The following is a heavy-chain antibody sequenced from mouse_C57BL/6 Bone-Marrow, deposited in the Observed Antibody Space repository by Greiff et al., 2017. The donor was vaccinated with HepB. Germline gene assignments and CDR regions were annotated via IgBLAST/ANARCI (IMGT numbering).Heavy chain of an antibody. CDR2: IYPGDGDT. J-gene: IGHJ2*01. V-gene: IGHV1-80*01. CDR3: TRGDDGYYFDY. CDR1: GYAFSSYW. Sequence: VQLQQSGAELVKPGASVKISCKASGYAFSSYWMHWVKQRPGKGLEWIGLIYPGDGDTNYNGKFKGKATLTADKSSSTAYMQLSSLTSEEAAVYYCTRGDDGYYFDYWGQGTTLTVSS. D-gene: IGHD2-3*01.